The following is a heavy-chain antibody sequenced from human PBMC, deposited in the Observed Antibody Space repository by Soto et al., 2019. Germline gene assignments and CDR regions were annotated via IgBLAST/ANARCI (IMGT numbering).Heavy chain of an antibody. CDR3: ARDRGVNSGREQQVLHWFDP. J-gene: IGHJ5*02. CDR1: GYTFTSYV. Sequence: QVQLVQSGAEEKKPGASVTVSCKGSGYTFTSYVLHWVRQAPGQRLEWMGWINTGNGNTQYSQKFQGRLTFTRDTYARRVYMELSSLRSEDTAVYYCARDRGVNSGREQQVLHWFDPWGQGTLVTVSS. V-gene: IGHV1-3*05. D-gene: IGHD6-13*01. CDR2: INTGNGNT.